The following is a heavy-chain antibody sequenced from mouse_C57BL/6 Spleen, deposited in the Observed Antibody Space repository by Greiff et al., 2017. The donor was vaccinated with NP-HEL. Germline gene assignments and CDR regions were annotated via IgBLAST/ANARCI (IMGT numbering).Heavy chain of an antibody. CDR3: TRWTAGAWFAY. CDR1: GYTFTSYW. CDR2: IDPSDSET. Sequence: QVQLQQPGAELVRPGSSVKLSCKASGYTFTSYWMQWVKQRPIQGLEWIGNIDPSDSETHYNQKFKDKATLTVDKSSSTAYMQLSSLTSEDSAVYYCTRWTAGAWFAYWGQGTLVTVSA. J-gene: IGHJ3*01. D-gene: IGHD3-3*01. V-gene: IGHV1-52*01.